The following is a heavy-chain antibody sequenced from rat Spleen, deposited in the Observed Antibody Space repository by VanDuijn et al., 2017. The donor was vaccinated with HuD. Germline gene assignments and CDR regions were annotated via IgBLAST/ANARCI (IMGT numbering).Heavy chain of an antibody. CDR2: ITNTGRNT. V-gene: IGHV5-25*01. CDR3: TRKGEL. Sequence: EVQLVESGGGLVQPGRSMKLSCAASGFTFNNYDMAWVRQAPTKGLEWVASITNTGRNTYYRDSVKGRFTISRENAKNTLYLQMDSLRSEDTATYYCTRKGELWGQGVMVTVSS. J-gene: IGHJ2*01. D-gene: IGHD5-1*01. CDR1: GFTFNNYD.